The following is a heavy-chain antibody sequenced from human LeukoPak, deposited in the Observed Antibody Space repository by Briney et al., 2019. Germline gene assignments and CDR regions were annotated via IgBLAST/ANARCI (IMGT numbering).Heavy chain of an antibody. Sequence: ASVKVSCKASGYTFTSYYMHWVRQAPGQGLEWMGIINPSGGSTSYAQKFQGRVTMTRDTSTSTVYMELSSLRSEDTAVYYCARDYSSLLWFGELRDYYYGMDVWGQGTTVTVSS. CDR1: GYTFTSYY. CDR3: ARDYSSLLWFGELRDYYYGMDV. CDR2: INPSGGST. D-gene: IGHD3-10*01. J-gene: IGHJ6*02. V-gene: IGHV1-46*01.